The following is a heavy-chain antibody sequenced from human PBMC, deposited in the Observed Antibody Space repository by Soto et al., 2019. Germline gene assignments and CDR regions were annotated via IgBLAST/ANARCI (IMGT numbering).Heavy chain of an antibody. Sequence: GGSLRLSCAASGFTFSSYSMNWVRQAPGKGLEWVSSISSSSSYIYYADSVKGRFTISRDNAKNSLYLQMNSLRAEDTAVYYCARDPVASYDCSSTSCYPTAGWFDPWGQGTLVTVSS. CDR2: ISSSSSYI. V-gene: IGHV3-21*04. CDR1: GFTFSSYS. J-gene: IGHJ5*02. CDR3: ARDPVASYDCSSTSCYPTAGWFDP. D-gene: IGHD2-2*01.